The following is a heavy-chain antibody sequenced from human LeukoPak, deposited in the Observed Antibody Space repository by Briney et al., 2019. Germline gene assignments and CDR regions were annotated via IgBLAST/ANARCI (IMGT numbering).Heavy chain of an antibody. J-gene: IGHJ4*02. CDR3: ARDRGRYRGSYSSGWYVY. V-gene: IGHV1-2*02. Sequence: ASVKVSCKASGYTFTGYYMHWVRRAPGQGLEWMGWINPNSGGTNYAQKFQGRVTMTRDTSISTAYMELSRLRSDDTAVYYCARDRGRYRGSYSSGWYVYWGQGTLVTVSS. D-gene: IGHD6-19*01. CDR2: INPNSGGT. CDR1: GYTFTGYY.